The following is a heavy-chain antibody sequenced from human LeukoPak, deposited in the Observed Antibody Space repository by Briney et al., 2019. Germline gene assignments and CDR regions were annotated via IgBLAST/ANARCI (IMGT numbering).Heavy chain of an antibody. CDR1: GYTFTGYY. V-gene: IGHV1-2*02. J-gene: IGHJ5*02. CDR2: INPNSGGT. D-gene: IGHD3-22*01. CDR3: ARLYYYDTSGYYYNAGWFDP. Sequence: ASVKVSCKASGYTFTGYYMHWVRQAPGQGLEWMGWINPNSGGTNYAQKFQGRVTMTRDTSISTAYMELSRLRSDDTAVYYCARLYYYDTSGYYYNAGWFDPWGQGTLATVSS.